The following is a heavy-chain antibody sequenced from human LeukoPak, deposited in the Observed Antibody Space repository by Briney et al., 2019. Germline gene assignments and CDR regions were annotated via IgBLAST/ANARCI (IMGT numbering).Heavy chain of an antibody. J-gene: IGHJ5*02. CDR3: ARWVGNRNWFDP. Sequence: PSETLSLTCTVSGGSISSGSYLWGCIRQSPGKGLEWIGSISYSGSTYYNPSLKSRVTASVDTSKNQFSLKVTSVTAADTAVYYCARWVGNRNWFDPWGQGTLVTVSS. D-gene: IGHD1-26*01. CDR2: ISYSGST. V-gene: IGHV4-39*07. CDR1: GGSISSGSYL.